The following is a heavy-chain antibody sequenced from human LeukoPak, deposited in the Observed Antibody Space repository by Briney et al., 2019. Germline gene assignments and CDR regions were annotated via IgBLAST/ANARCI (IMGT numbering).Heavy chain of an antibody. CDR2: ISSGGSTI. CDR1: GFTFSSHE. Sequence: GGSLRLSCAAPGFTFSSHEMNWVRQPPGRGLEWVSYISSGGSTIYYADSVKGRFTVSRDNAKNSLYLQMNSLRAEDTALYYCARDVWFDPWGQGTLVTVSS. CDR3: ARDVWFDP. V-gene: IGHV3-48*03. J-gene: IGHJ5*02.